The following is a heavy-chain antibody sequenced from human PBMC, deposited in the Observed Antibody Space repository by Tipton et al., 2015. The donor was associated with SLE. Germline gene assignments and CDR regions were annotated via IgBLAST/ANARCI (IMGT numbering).Heavy chain of an antibody. J-gene: IGHJ6*02. CDR2: ISWNSGTI. CDR1: GFTFDDYA. Sequence: SLRLSCAASGFTFDDYAMHWVRQGPEKGLEWVSGISWNSGTIGYTDSVKGRFTISRDNAKNSLYLQMNSLRAEDTALYYCAKGRAKDYYYGMDVWGQGTTVTVSS. CDR3: AKGRAKDYYYGMDV. V-gene: IGHV3-9*01.